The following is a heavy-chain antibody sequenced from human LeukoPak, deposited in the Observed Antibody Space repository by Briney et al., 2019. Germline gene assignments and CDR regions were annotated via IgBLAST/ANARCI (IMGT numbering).Heavy chain of an antibody. CDR2: IYYSGST. D-gene: IGHD4-17*01. Sequence: PSETLSLTCTVSGGSISSSSYYWGWIRQPPGKGLEWIGSIYYSGSTYYNPSLKSRVTISVDTSKNQFSLKLSSVTAADTAVYYCARDRATVTIGDFDYWGQGTLVTVSS. CDR1: GGSISSSSYY. CDR3: ARDRATVTIGDFDY. V-gene: IGHV4-39*07. J-gene: IGHJ4*02.